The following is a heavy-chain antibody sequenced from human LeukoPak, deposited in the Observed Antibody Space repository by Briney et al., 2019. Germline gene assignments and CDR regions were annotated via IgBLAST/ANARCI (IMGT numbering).Heavy chain of an antibody. Sequence: GGSLRLSCAASGFTFDDYAMHWVRQAPGKGLEWVSGINWNSGSIDYADSVKGRFTISRDNAKNSLYLQMNSLRAEDTALYYCAKDRVTTVTGGGPDYWGQGTLVTVSS. V-gene: IGHV3-9*01. J-gene: IGHJ4*02. D-gene: IGHD4-17*01. CDR3: AKDRVTTVTGGGPDY. CDR2: INWNSGSI. CDR1: GFTFDDYA.